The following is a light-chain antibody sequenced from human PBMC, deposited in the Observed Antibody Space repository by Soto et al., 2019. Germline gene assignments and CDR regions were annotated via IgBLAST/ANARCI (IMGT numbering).Light chain of an antibody. Sequence: QSVLTQPPSVSAAPGQKVTISRSGSSSNIGNNYLSWYQQLAGTAPKLLIYDNIKRPSGIPDRFSGSKSGTSATLGITGLQTGDEADYYCVTWDSNLSTVVFAGGSKLTVL. CDR1: SSNIGNNY. CDR2: DNI. J-gene: IGLJ2*01. CDR3: VTWDSNLSTVV. V-gene: IGLV1-51*01.